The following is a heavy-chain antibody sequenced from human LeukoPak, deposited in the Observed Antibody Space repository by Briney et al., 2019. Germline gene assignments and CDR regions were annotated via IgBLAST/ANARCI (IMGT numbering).Heavy chain of an antibody. D-gene: IGHD3-10*01. Sequence: SETLSLTCTVSGGSISSYYWNWIRQPPGKGLEWIGYIYYSGSTNYNPSLKSRVTISVDTSKNQFSLKLSSVTAADTAVYYCARGFGESPTYFDYWGQGTLVTVSS. J-gene: IGHJ4*02. CDR2: IYYSGST. V-gene: IGHV4-59*01. CDR1: GGSISSYY. CDR3: ARGFGESPTYFDY.